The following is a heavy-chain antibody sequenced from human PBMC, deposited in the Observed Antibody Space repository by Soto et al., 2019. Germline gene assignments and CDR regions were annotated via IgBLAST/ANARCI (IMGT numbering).Heavy chain of an antibody. D-gene: IGHD1-26*01. CDR2: LYSGGGT. CDR3: ARGGANDAFDV. V-gene: IGHV3-53*02. J-gene: IGHJ3*01. CDR1: GFIVSNNY. Sequence: EVQLVETGVGLIQPGGSLRLSCAASGFIVSNNYMSWVRQAPGKGLEWVSVLYSGGGTYYADSVKGRFTISRDSSKNTLYLQMTSLSDEDTAVYFCARGGANDAFDVWGQGTMVTVSS.